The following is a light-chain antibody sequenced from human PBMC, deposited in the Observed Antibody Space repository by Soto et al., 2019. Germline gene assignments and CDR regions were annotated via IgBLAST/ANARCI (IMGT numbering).Light chain of an antibody. J-gene: IGKJ4*01. V-gene: IGKV1-17*01. CDR1: QGIRND. CDR3: LQQSSYPPLT. CDR2: AAS. Sequence: DIQMTQSPSSLSASVGDRVTITCRASQGIRNDLGWFQQNPGKAPNRLIYAASSLQSGVPSRFSGSGSGTEFTLTVNSLQPEDFATYYCLQQSSYPPLTFGGRTRVEIK.